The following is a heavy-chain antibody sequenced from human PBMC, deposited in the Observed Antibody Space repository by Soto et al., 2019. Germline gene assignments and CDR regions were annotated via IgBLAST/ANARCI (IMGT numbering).Heavy chain of an antibody. CDR2: IYYSGST. D-gene: IGHD3-3*01. Sequence: SETLSLTCTVSGDSINNYYWSWIRQSPGKGLEWIGYIYYSGSTTYNPSLKSRVTISVDKAKSQFSLRLRSVTAADTAVYYCARSGRFLELLLYLDYWGQGTLVTSPQ. J-gene: IGHJ4*02. CDR3: ARSGRFLELLLYLDY. CDR1: GDSINNYY. V-gene: IGHV4-59*01.